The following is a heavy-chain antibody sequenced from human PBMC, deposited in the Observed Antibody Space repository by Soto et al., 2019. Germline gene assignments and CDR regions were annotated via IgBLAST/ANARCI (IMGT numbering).Heavy chain of an antibody. CDR2: INHSGST. V-gene: IGHV4-34*01. CDR3: ARGQGLRYFDWSRSPMDV. D-gene: IGHD3-9*01. J-gene: IGHJ6*04. Sequence: QVQLQQWGAGLLKPSETLSLTCAVYGGSFSGYYWSWIRQPPGKGLEWIGEINHSGSTNYNPSLKSRVTIAVDTSKNQFCLKLSSVTAADTAVYYCARGQGLRYFDWSRSPMDVWGKGTTVTVSS. CDR1: GGSFSGYY.